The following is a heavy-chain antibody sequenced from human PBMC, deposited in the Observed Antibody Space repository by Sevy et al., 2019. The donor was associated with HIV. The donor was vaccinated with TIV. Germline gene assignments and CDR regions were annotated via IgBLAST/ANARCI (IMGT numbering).Heavy chain of an antibody. CDR1: GFTFSDYY. CDR3: ARDHCTNGVCQFDY. CDR2: ISSSSSYT. Sequence: GGSLRLSCAASGFTFSDYYMSWIRQAPGKGLEWVSYISSSSSYTNYADSGKGRFTISRDNAKNSLYLQMNSLRAEDTAVYYCARDHCTNGVCQFDYWGQGTLVTVSS. V-gene: IGHV3-11*06. D-gene: IGHD2-8*01. J-gene: IGHJ4*02.